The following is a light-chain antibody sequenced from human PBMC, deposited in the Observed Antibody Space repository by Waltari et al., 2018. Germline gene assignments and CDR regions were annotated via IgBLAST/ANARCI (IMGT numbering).Light chain of an antibody. CDR1: ASDVGPYDF. J-gene: IGLJ1*01. CDR2: EVS. CDR3: SSYTTSSAPGV. V-gene: IGLV2-14*01. Sequence: QSALPQPASVSGSPGQSITISCSGPASDVGPYDFVSWYQQHPGKAPHLIIYEVSNRPSGISNRFSASKSGNTASLTISGLQAEDEADYYCSSYTTSSAPGVFGTGTRVTVL.